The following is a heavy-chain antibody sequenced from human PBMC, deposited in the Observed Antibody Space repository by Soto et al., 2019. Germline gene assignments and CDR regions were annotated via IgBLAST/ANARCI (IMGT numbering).Heavy chain of an antibody. J-gene: IGHJ4*02. D-gene: IGHD2-21*01. Sequence: EVQLVEAGGGLVQPGGSLRLSCAASGLTLSSHWMVWVRQAPGKGLEWVANIKKDGSEKSYVDSVKGRFTISRDNAKNSLYLQMNSLRAEDTAMYYCATSWGGYWGQGTLVTVSS. CDR1: GLTLSSHW. V-gene: IGHV3-7*02. CDR3: ATSWGGY. CDR2: IKKDGSEK.